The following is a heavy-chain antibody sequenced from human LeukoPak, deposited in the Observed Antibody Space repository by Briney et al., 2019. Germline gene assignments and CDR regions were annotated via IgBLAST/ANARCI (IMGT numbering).Heavy chain of an antibody. CDR3: ARGDPFDY. CDR2: IYSAGNT. CDR1: GFTVSSNY. V-gene: IGHV3-53*01. D-gene: IGHD2-21*02. Sequence: QPGGSLRLSCAASGFTVSSNYMSWVRQAPGKGLEWVSVIYSAGNTYYADSVKGRFTISRDNSENTLYLQMNSLRAEDTAVYYCARGDPFDYWGQGTLVTVSS. J-gene: IGHJ4*02.